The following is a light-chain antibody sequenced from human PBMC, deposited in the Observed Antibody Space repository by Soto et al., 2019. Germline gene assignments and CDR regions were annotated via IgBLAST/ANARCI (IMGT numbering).Light chain of an antibody. J-gene: IGLJ1*01. Sequence: QFVLNQPASVSGPPGQSVPISRPGTSIDVGGYNYVSWYQQHPGKAPKLMIYDVSNRPSGVSNRFSGSKSGNTASLTISGLQAEDEADYYCSSYTSSSTSFRTGTKVTVL. CDR3: SSYTSSSTS. V-gene: IGLV2-14*01. CDR1: SIDVGGYNY. CDR2: DVS.